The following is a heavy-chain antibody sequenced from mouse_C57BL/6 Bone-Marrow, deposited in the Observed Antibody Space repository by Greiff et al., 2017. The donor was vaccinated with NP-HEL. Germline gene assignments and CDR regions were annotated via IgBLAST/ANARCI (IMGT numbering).Heavy chain of an antibody. J-gene: IGHJ2*01. Sequence: VQVVESGAELARPGASVKLSCKASGYTFTSYGISWVKQRTGQGLEWIGVIYPRSGNTYYNEKFKGKATLTADKSSSTAYMELRSLTSEDSAVYFCARWLLRSYWGQGTTLTVSS. CDR1: GYTFTSYG. D-gene: IGHD2-3*01. CDR2: IYPRSGNT. CDR3: ARWLLRSY. V-gene: IGHV1-81*01.